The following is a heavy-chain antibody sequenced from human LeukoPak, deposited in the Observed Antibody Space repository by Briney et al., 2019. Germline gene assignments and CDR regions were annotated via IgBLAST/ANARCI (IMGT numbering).Heavy chain of an antibody. CDR1: GGSISSYY. J-gene: IGHJ4*02. V-gene: IGHV4-59*01. D-gene: IGHD3-3*01. CDR2: IYYSGST. Sequence: SETLSLTCTVSGGSISSYYWSWIRQPPGKGLEWIGNIYYSGSTNYNPSLKSRVTISVDTSKNQFSLKLSSVTAADTAVYYCVREGLSYDEPGSGTGFDYWGQGTLVTVSS. CDR3: VREGLSYDEPGSGTGFDY.